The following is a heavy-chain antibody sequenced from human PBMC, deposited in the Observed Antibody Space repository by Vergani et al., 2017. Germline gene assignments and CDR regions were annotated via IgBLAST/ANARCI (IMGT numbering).Heavy chain of an antibody. Sequence: EVQLEQSGAEVKKPGESLKISCKGSGYSFTSYWIGWVRQMPGKGLEWMGIIYPGDSDNRYSPSFQGQVTISADKCISTAYLQWSSLKASDTAMYYCASQATRGYYDSSGHKCAFDIWGQGTMVTVSS. CDR3: ASQATRGYYDSSGHKCAFDI. V-gene: IGHV5-51*01. D-gene: IGHD3-22*01. CDR2: IYPGDSDN. CDR1: GYSFTSYW. J-gene: IGHJ3*02.